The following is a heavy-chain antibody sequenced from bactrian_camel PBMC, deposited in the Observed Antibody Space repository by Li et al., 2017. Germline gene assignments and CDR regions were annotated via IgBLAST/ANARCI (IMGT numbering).Heavy chain of an antibody. V-gene: IGHV3S53*01. CDR1: GDTWSSRC. Sequence: QVQLVESGGGSVQAGGSLRLSCEASGDTWSSRCMGWFRQAPGKEREGVAVIDSGGSTSYTNSVKGRFAISKDNAKNTLYLQMNSLKPDDTAMYYCAARYQGGFGYGGLCTDVLGDFPYWGQGTQVTVS. D-gene: IGHD5*01. CDR3: AARYQGGFGYGGLCTDVLGDFPY. CDR2: IDSGGST. J-gene: IGHJ6*01.